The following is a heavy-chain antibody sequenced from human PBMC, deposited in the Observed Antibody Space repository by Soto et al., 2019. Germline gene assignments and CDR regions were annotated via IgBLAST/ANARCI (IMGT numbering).Heavy chain of an antibody. D-gene: IGHD3-3*01. CDR1: GGSFSGYY. CDR2: INHSGST. CDR3: ARVGGGLYDFWSGYYLDYFDY. Sequence: QVQLQQWGAGLLKPSETLSLTCAVYGGSFSGYYWSWIRQPPGKGLEWIGEINHSGSTNYNPSLKRRVTISVDTSKNQFSLKLSSVTAADTAVYYCARVGGGLYDFWSGYYLDYFDYWGQGTLVTVSS. J-gene: IGHJ4*02. V-gene: IGHV4-34*01.